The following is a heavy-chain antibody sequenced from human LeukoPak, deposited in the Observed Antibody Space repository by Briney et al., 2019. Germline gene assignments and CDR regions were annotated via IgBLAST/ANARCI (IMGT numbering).Heavy chain of an antibody. D-gene: IGHD3-22*01. Sequence: GGSLRLSCAASGFTFSDYYMSWIRQAPGKGLEWVSYSRSSGVYTEYADLVKGRFTISRDNAKNSLYLQMNSLRAENTAVYYCVRDGFDRSGSNWFDPWGQGTLVTVSS. CDR2: SRSSGVYT. CDR3: VRDGFDRSGSNWFDP. V-gene: IGHV3-11*06. CDR1: GFTFSDYY. J-gene: IGHJ5*02.